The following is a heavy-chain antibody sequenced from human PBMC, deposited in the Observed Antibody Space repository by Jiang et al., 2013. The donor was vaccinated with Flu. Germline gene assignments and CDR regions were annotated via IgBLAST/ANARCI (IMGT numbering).Heavy chain of an antibody. CDR1: GYTFTGYY. V-gene: IGHV1-2*04. Sequence: GAEVKKPGASVKVSCKASGYTFTGYYMHWVRQAPGQGLEWMGWINPNSGGTNYAQKFQGWVTMTRDTSISTAYMELSRLRSDDTAVYYCARGRIVEMATIPLEEFDYWGQGTLVTVSS. CDR3: ARGRIVEMATIPLEEFDY. D-gene: IGHD5-24*01. CDR2: INPNSGGT. J-gene: IGHJ4*02.